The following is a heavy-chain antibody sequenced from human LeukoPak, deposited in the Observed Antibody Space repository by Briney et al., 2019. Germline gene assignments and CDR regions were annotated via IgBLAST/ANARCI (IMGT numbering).Heavy chain of an antibody. D-gene: IGHD3-22*01. CDR2: IWYDGSNK. J-gene: IGHJ4*02. Sequence: GGSLRLSCAASGFTFSSYWMSWVRQAPGKGLEWVAVIWYDGSNKYYADSVKGRFTISRDNSKNTLYLQMNSLRAEDTAVYYCAREVGISMIVSEPGFDYWGQGTLVTVSS. V-gene: IGHV3-33*08. CDR3: AREVGISMIVSEPGFDY. CDR1: GFTFSSYW.